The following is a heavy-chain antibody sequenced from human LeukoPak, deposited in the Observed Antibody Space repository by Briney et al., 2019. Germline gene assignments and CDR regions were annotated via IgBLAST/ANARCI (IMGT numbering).Heavy chain of an antibody. D-gene: IGHD2-2*02. J-gene: IGHJ4*02. CDR3: AIVNRSTSCYRCWSIAALDY. Sequence: GASVKVSCKASGGTFSSYAISWVRQDPGQGLEWMGGIIPIFGTANYAQKIQGRVTITAAESTSTAYMELSSLRSEDTAVYYCAIVNRSTSCYRCWSIAALDYWGQGTLVTVSS. CDR2: IIPIFGTA. CDR1: GGTFSSYA. V-gene: IGHV1-69*13.